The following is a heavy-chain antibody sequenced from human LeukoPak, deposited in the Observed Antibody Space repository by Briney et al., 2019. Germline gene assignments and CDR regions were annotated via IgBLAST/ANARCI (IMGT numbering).Heavy chain of an antibody. CDR3: ARGDNNGWYSDY. Sequence: SVKVSCNASGRTLSSYAISWVRQARGQGLEWMGGLIPIFGTANYAQKFEGSVTNTADESTNTAYMELSSLRFEDTAVYYCARGDNNGWYSDYWGQGTLVTVSS. CDR1: GRTLSSYA. CDR2: LIPIFGTA. V-gene: IGHV1-69*01. D-gene: IGHD6-19*01. J-gene: IGHJ4*02.